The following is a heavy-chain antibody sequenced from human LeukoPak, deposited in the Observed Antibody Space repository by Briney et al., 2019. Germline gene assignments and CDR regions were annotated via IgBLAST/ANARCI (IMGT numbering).Heavy chain of an antibody. V-gene: IGHV4-34*01. CDR3: ARQVVVPYYYGMDV. D-gene: IGHD3-22*01. Sequence: SETLSLTCAVYGGSFSGYYWSWIRQPPGKGLEWIGEINHSGSTNYNPSLKSRVTISVDTSKNQFSLKLSSVTAADTAVYYCARQVVVPYYYGMDVWGQGTTVTVSS. J-gene: IGHJ6*02. CDR1: GGSFSGYY. CDR2: INHSGST.